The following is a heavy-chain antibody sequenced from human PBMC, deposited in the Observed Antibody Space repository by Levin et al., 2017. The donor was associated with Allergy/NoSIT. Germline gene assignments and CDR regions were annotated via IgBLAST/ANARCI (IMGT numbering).Heavy chain of an antibody. V-gene: IGHV3-7*04. Sequence: GASVKVSCAASGFTFSKSWMTWVRQAPGKGLEWVANIKENGREKQYMDSVKGRFTISRDNAKNSLYLQMDNLRVDDTAVYYCARSNRDYWGQGTLVTVSS. CDR3: ARSNRDY. CDR1: GFTFSKSW. CDR2: IKENGREK. J-gene: IGHJ4*02. D-gene: IGHD2/OR15-2a*01.